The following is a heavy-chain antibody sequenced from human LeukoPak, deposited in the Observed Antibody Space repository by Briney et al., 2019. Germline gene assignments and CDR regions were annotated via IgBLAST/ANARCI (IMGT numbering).Heavy chain of an antibody. D-gene: IGHD3-22*01. Sequence: SQTLSLTCAISGDSVSSNSFAWSWIRQSPSRGLEWLGRTYYRSKWYNDYAVPVKSRIAINPDTSRNQFSLQLNSVTAADTAVYYCARDNNGDYYDYNWFDPWGQGTLVTVSS. CDR2: TYYRSKWYN. CDR1: GDSVSSNSFA. J-gene: IGHJ5*02. V-gene: IGHV6-1*01. CDR3: ARDNNGDYYDYNWFDP.